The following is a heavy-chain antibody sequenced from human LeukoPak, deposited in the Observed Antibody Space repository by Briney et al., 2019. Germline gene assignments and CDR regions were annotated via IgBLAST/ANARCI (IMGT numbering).Heavy chain of an antibody. CDR1: GFTFSDYY. Sequence: KSGGSLRLSCAASGFTFSDYYMSWLRQAPGKGLEWVSYISRSNGDTKFADSVKGRFTISRDNSKNTLYLQMSSLRAEDTAVYYCAKSASTVTSSFAYWGQGTLVTVSS. CDR2: ISRSNGDT. J-gene: IGHJ4*02. V-gene: IGHV3-11*03. CDR3: AKSASTVTSSFAY. D-gene: IGHD4-17*01.